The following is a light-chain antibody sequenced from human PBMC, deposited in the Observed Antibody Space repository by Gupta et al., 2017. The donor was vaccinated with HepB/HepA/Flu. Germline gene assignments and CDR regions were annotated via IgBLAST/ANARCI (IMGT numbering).Light chain of an antibody. CDR2: WAS. CDR1: QSVLYSSSNKNF. J-gene: IGKJ1*01. Sequence: DIVLTQSPDSLAVSLGERATINCKSSQSVLYSSSNKNFLAWYQQKPGQPPKLLIYWASTRESGVPDRISGSGSGTDFTLTISSLQAEDVAVYYCQQYYTTPQTFGQGTKVEIK. V-gene: IGKV4-1*01. CDR3: QQYYTTPQT.